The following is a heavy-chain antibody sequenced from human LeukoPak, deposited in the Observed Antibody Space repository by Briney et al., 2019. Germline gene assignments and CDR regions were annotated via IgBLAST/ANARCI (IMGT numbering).Heavy chain of an antibody. Sequence: SEPLSLTCAVYGESFSGYYWSWIRQPPGEGLEWIGEINHSGSTNYNPSLKRRVTISVDTSKNQFSLKLSSVTDADTAVYYCASEGYCSGGSCYSAYWGQGTLVTVSS. CDR1: GESFSGYY. CDR2: INHSGST. D-gene: IGHD2-15*01. CDR3: ASEGYCSGGSCYSAY. V-gene: IGHV4-34*01. J-gene: IGHJ4*02.